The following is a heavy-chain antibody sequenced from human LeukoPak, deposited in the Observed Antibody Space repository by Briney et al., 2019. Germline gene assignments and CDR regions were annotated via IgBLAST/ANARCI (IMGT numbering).Heavy chain of an antibody. CDR3: ARGAMYYDFWSGYYFDY. J-gene: IGHJ4*02. V-gene: IGHV3-30*03. CDR2: ISYDGSNK. D-gene: IGHD3-3*01. CDR1: GFTFSSYG. Sequence: PAGSLRLSCAASGFTFSSYGMHWVRQAPGKGLEWVAVISYDGSNKYYADSVKGRFTISRDNSKNTLYLQMNSLRAEDTAVYYCARGAMYYDFWSGYYFDYWGQGTLVTVSS.